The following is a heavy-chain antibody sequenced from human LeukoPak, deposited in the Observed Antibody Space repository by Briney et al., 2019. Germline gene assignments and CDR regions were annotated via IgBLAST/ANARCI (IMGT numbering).Heavy chain of an antibody. J-gene: IGHJ4*02. V-gene: IGHV3-30*02. Sequence: GGSLRLSCAASGFSFSRYGMHWVRQAPGKGLEWVAFIQYDESNKYYADSAKGRLTMSRDNSKNTLYLQMNSLRVEDTAVYYCASELPLTYYYDSSGSGDYFDYWGQGTLVTVSS. CDR3: ASELPLTYYYDSSGSGDYFDY. D-gene: IGHD3-22*01. CDR2: IQYDESNK. CDR1: GFSFSRYG.